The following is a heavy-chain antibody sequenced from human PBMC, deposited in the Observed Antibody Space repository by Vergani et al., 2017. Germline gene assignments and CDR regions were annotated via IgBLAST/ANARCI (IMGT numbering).Heavy chain of an antibody. CDR1: GYTFTGYY. J-gene: IGHJ5*02. CDR2: INPNSGGT. V-gene: IGHV1-2*02. Sequence: QVQLVQSGAEVKKPGASVKVSCKASGYTFTGYYMHWVRQAPGQGLEWMGWINPNSGGTNYAQKVQGRVTMTRDTSISTAYMELSRLRSDDTAVYYCARGGSERAGYESPWFDPWGQGTLVTVSS. D-gene: IGHD2-2*01. CDR3: ARGGSERAGYESPWFDP.